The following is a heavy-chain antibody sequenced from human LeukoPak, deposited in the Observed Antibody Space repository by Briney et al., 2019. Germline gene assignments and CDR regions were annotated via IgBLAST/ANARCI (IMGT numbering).Heavy chain of an antibody. CDR3: AREGGSGSYLDY. V-gene: IGHV1-69*06. D-gene: IGHD3-10*01. CDR1: GGTFSSYA. Sequence: GSSVKVSCKASGGTFSSYAISWVRQAPGQGLGWMGGIIPIFGTANYAQKFQGRVTITADKSTGTAYMELSSLRSEDTAVYYCAREGGSGSYLDYWGQGTLVTVSS. J-gene: IGHJ4*02. CDR2: IIPIFGTA.